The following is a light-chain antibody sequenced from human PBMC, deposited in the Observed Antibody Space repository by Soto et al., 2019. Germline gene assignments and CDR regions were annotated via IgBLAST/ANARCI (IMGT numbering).Light chain of an antibody. CDR3: QQYVTSSPRT. Sequence: IAFTQAPGTPSLSPGQGATLSLRARQSLSSIYLAWYQQQHVQAPRLLXYGISRRANGIPERFFSGGSCANLILTITRLEPEDFSAYYCQQYVTSSPRTFGQGTKVDI. CDR2: GIS. J-gene: IGKJ1*01. V-gene: IGKV3-20*01. CDR1: QSLSSIY.